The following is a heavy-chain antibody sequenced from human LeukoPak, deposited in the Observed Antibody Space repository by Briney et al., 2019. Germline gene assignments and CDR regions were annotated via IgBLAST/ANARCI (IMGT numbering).Heavy chain of an antibody. V-gene: IGHV4-39*07. J-gene: IGHJ5*02. Sequence: SETLSLTCTVSGGSISSSSYYWGWIRQPPGKGLEWIGSIYYSGSTYYNPSLKSRVTISVDTSKSQFSLKLGSVIAADTAVYYCVDYSPSSGCFDPWAREPWSPSPQ. CDR1: GGSISSSSYY. CDR3: VDYSPSSGCFDP. D-gene: IGHD4/OR15-4a*01. CDR2: IYYSGST.